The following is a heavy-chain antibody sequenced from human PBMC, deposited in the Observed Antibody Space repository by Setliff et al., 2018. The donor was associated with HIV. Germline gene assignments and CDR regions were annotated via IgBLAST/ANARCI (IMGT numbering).Heavy chain of an antibody. CDR1: GFTFSSYA. CDR3: ARGGFGVVIIERLGVDY. Sequence: PGGSLRLSCAASGFTFSSYAMSWVRQAPGKGLEWVAVISFDGNNKKYADSVKGRFTISRDNSKNTLYLQMNSLRAEDTAVYYCARGGFGVVIIERLGVDYWGQGTKVTVSS. D-gene: IGHD3-3*01. CDR2: ISFDGNNK. J-gene: IGHJ4*02. V-gene: IGHV3-30*04.